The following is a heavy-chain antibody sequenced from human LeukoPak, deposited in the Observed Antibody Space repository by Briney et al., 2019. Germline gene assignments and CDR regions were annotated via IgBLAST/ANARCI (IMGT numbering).Heavy chain of an antibody. V-gene: IGHV3-23*01. Sequence: GGSLRLSCTASGFTFSSSGMSWVRQAPGKGLDWVSVISGSGNYAYYADSVKGRFTISRDNSKNTLYLQMNSLRAEDTAVYYCAKYYDFWSGYSQHYYYMDVWGKGTTVTVSS. CDR1: GFTFSSSG. CDR3: AKYYDFWSGYSQHYYYMDV. D-gene: IGHD3-3*01. J-gene: IGHJ6*03. CDR2: ISGSGNYA.